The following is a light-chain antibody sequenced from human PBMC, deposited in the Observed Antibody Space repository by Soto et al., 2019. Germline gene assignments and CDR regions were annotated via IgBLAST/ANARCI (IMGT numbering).Light chain of an antibody. J-gene: IGKJ5*01. CDR3: QQGDSFPIT. CDR2: AAS. Sequence: DIQMTQSPSSVSASVGDRVTITCRASQGISGWLAWYQQKPGKAPNLLIYAASSLQSGVPSRFSGSGSGTDFTLTISSLQPEDFATYYCQQGDSFPITFGQGTRLEIK. V-gene: IGKV1-12*01. CDR1: QGISGW.